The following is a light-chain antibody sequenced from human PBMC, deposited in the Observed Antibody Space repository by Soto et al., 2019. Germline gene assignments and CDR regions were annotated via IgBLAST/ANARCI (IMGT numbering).Light chain of an antibody. CDR1: QSVSRH. CDR2: DAS. Sequence: EIVLTQSPATLSLSPGERATLTCRASQSVSRHLVWYQQKPGQAPRLLIYDASNRATGIPARFSGSGSGTDFTLTISSLEPEDFVVYYCLQRSNWPRTFGQGTKVEIK. V-gene: IGKV3-11*01. J-gene: IGKJ1*01. CDR3: LQRSNWPRT.